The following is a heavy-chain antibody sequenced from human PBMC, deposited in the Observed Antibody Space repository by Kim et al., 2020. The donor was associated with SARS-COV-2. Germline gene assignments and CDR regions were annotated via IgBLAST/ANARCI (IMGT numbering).Heavy chain of an antibody. J-gene: IGHJ4*02. CDR2: IKEDGSEK. V-gene: IGHV3-7*03. Sequence: GGSLRLSCAVSGFTFSNYRMNWVRQASGKGLEWVANIKEDGSEKNYVDSVKGRFTISRDNAKNSLFLQMNSLRAEDAAVYYCASGGGNFGSWGQGTLVTVSS. CDR3: ASGGGNFGS. CDR1: GFTFSNYR.